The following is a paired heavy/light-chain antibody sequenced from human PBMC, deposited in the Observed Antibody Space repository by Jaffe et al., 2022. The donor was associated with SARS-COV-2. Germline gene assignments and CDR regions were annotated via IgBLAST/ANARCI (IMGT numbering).Heavy chain of an antibody. CDR1: GFTFSSYA. D-gene: IGHD6-19*01. CDR3: ANSRRVAVAGKDPDS. J-gene: IGHJ4*02. Sequence: EVQLLESGGGLVQPGGSLRLSCAASGFTFSSYAMSWVRQAPGKGLEWVSAISGSGGSTYYADSVMGRFTISRDNSKNTLFLQMISLRAEDTAVYYCANSRRVAVAGKDPDSWGQGTLVTVSS. CDR2: ISGSGGST. V-gene: IGHV3-23*01.
Light chain of an antibody. CDR2: DAS. CDR3: QQRSNWPSWT. CDR1: QSVSNY. V-gene: IGKV3-11*01. J-gene: IGKJ1*01. Sequence: EIVLTQSPATLSLSPGERATLSCRASQSVSNYLAWYQQKPGQAPRLLIYDASNRATGIPARFSGSGSGTDFTLTISSLEPEDFAVYYCQQRSNWPSWTFGQGTKVEIK.